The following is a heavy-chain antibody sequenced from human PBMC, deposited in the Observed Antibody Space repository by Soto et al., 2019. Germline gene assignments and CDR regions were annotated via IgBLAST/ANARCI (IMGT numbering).Heavy chain of an antibody. D-gene: IGHD3-10*01. J-gene: IGHJ6*02. Sequence: SETLSLTCTVSGGSIRSYSWNWIRQPPGKGLEWIGDIYYSGSTNYSPSLKSRVTMSVDTSKNQFSLKLSSVTAADSAVYYCARLPGDYYGSDVWGQGTRVTVSS. CDR1: GGSIRSYS. CDR3: ARLPGDYYGSDV. V-gene: IGHV4-59*01. CDR2: IYYSGST.